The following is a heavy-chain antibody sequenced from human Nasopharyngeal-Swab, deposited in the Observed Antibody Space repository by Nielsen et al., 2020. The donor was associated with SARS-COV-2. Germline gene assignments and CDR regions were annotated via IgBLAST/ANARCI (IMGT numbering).Heavy chain of an antibody. D-gene: IGHD6-19*01. J-gene: IGHJ4*02. CDR1: GFTFSSYA. V-gene: IGHV3-30-3*01. CDR3: AREDPIAVAGNLDY. CDR2: ISYDGSNK. Sequence: GGSLRLSCAASGFTFSSYAMHWVRQAPGKGLEWVAVISYDGSNKYYADSVKGRLTISRDNSKNTLYLQMNSLRAEDTAVYYCAREDPIAVAGNLDYWGQGTLVTVSS.